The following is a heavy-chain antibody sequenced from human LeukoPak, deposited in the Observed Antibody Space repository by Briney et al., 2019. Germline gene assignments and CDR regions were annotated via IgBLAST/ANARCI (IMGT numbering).Heavy chain of an antibody. CDR2: ISSSGSTI. Sequence: GGSLRLSCAASGFTFSSYEMNWVRQAPGKGLEWVSYISSSGSTIYYADSVKGRFTISRDNAKNSLYLQMNSLRAEATAVYYCAGGGSGWSRYFDLWGRGTLVTVSS. CDR3: AGGGSGWSRYFDL. CDR1: GFTFSSYE. D-gene: IGHD6-19*01. V-gene: IGHV3-48*03. J-gene: IGHJ2*01.